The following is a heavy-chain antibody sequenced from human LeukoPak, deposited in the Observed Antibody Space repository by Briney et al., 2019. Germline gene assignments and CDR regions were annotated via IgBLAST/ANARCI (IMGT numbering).Heavy chain of an antibody. D-gene: IGHD1-26*01. CDR1: GYTFTGYY. V-gene: IGHV1-2*02. Sequence: ASVKVSCKASGYTFTGYYMHWVRQAPGQGLEWMGWINPNSSGTNYAQKFQGRVTMTRDTSITTAYLELSGLRAEDTAVYYCARSRESYWVPEFDYWGQGTLVTVSS. CDR2: INPNSSGT. CDR3: ARSRESYWVPEFDY. J-gene: IGHJ4*02.